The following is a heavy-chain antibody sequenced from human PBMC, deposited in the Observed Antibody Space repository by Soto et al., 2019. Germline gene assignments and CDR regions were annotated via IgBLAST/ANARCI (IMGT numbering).Heavy chain of an antibody. D-gene: IGHD1-1*01. J-gene: IGHJ4*02. CDR1: GYGFTTYG. CDR3: ARGRYGDY. Sequence: QIHLVQSGAEVKKPRASVKVSCKGSGYGFTTYGITWARQAPGQGLEWMAWISAHNGNTNYAQKLQGRVTVTRDTSTSTAYMELRSLRSDDTAVYYCARGRYGDYWGQGALVTVSS. V-gene: IGHV1-18*01. CDR2: ISAHNGNT.